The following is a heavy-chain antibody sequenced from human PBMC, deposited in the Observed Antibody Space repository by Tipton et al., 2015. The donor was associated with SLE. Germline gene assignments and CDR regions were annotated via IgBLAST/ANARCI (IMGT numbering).Heavy chain of an antibody. V-gene: IGHV4-34*01. D-gene: IGHD6-19*01. Sequence: TLSLTCAVSGYSISSGYYWSWIRQPPGRGLEWIGEINHSGSTNYNPSLKSRVTISADTSKKQFSLKLSSVTAADTAVYYCATGSGGDVWFDPWGQGTLVTVSS. CDR1: GYSISSGYY. J-gene: IGHJ5*02. CDR3: ATGSGGDVWFDP. CDR2: INHSGST.